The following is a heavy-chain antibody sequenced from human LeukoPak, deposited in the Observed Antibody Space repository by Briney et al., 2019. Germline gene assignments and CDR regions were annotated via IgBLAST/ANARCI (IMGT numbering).Heavy chain of an antibody. Sequence: GGSLRLSCAASGFTFSSYSMNWVRQAPGKGLEWVSYISSSSSTIYYADSVKGRFTISRDNAKNSLYLQMNSLRAEDTAIYYCAKNGDRGAYCTGGTCYPYFYYYMDVWGKGTTVTI. CDR1: GFTFSSYS. V-gene: IGHV3-48*01. J-gene: IGHJ6*03. D-gene: IGHD2-15*01. CDR3: AKNGDRGAYCTGGTCYPYFYYYMDV. CDR2: ISSSSSTI.